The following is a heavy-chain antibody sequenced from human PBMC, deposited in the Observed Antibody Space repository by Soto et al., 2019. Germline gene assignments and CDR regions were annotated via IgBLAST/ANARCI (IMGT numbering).Heavy chain of an antibody. CDR2: ISYDGSNK. D-gene: IGHD3-3*01. V-gene: IGHV3-30*18. J-gene: IGHJ4*02. CDR3: AKDGLTAGPYYDFCSY. CDR1: GFTFSSYG. Sequence: PGGSLRLSCAASGFTFSSYGMHWVRQAPGKGLEWVAVISYDGSNKYYADSVKGRFTISRDNSKNTLYLQMNSLRAEDTAVYYCAKDGLTAGPYYDFCSYWGQGTLVTVSS.